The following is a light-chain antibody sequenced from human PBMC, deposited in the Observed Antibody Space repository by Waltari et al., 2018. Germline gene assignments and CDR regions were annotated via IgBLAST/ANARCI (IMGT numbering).Light chain of an antibody. CDR1: SLRTYY. Sequence: SSELTQDPAVSVALGQTVRITCQGDSLRTYYANWYQQKPGPAPVLVINGKNNRPSGIPDRLSASSSGNTASLTIAGAQAEDEADYYCNSRDSSGNPYVFGSGTKVTVL. J-gene: IGLJ1*01. CDR3: NSRDSSGNPYV. V-gene: IGLV3-19*01. CDR2: GKN.